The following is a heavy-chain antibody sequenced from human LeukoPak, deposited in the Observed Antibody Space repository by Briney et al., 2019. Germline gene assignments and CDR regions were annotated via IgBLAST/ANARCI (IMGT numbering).Heavy chain of an antibody. V-gene: IGHV3-30*02. CDR3: AKVETAYVVTPDY. J-gene: IGHJ4*02. CDR1: GFTFSSYG. Sequence: QTGGSLRLSCAASGFTFSSYGMHWVRQAPGKGLEWVAFIRYDGSNKYYADSVKGRFTISRDNSKNTLYLQMNSLRAEDTAVYYCAKVETAYVVTPDYWGQGTLVTVSS. D-gene: IGHD4-23*01. CDR2: IRYDGSNK.